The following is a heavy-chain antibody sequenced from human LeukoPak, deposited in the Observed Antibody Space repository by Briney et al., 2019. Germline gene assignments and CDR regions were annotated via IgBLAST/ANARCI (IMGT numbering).Heavy chain of an antibody. Sequence: SVKVSCKASGGTFSSYAISWVRQAPGQRLEWMGRIIPIFGIANYAQKFQGRVTITADKSTSTAYMELSSLRSEDTAVYYCARVPLGYDPVRDYYYGMDVWGQGTTVTVSS. CDR3: ARVPLGYDPVRDYYYGMDV. J-gene: IGHJ6*02. CDR2: IIPIFGIA. CDR1: GGTFSSYA. D-gene: IGHD3-22*01. V-gene: IGHV1-69*04.